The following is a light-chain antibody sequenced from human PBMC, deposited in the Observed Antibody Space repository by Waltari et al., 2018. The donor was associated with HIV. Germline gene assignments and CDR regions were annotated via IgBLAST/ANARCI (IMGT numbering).Light chain of an antibody. Sequence: QSALTQPASVSGPPGQSITISCTGTSSYVGGYNYATWYQQHPGKAPKLMIYEVSNRPSGVSNRFSGSKSGNTASRTISGLQAEDEADYYCSAYTSSSTPYVVFGGGTKLTVL. CDR1: SSYVGGYNY. CDR2: EVS. CDR3: SAYTSSSTPYVV. J-gene: IGLJ2*01. V-gene: IGLV2-14*01.